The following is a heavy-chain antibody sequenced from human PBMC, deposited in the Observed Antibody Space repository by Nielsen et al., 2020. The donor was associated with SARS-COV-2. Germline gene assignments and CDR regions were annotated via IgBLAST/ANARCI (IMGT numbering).Heavy chain of an antibody. CDR2: IKQDGSEK. CDR1: GFTFSSYW. D-gene: IGHD3-3*01. Sequence: GGSLRLSCAASGFTFSSYWMSWVRQAPGKGLEWVANIKQDGSEKYYVDSVKGRFTISRDNAKNSLYLQMNSLRAEDTAFYYCAKDIGYGIWSAYSYYFDYWGQGTLVTVSS. J-gene: IGHJ4*02. CDR3: AKDIGYGIWSAYSYYFDY. V-gene: IGHV3-7*03.